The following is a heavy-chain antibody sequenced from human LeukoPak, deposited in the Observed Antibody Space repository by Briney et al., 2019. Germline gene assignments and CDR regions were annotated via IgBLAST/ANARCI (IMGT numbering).Heavy chain of an antibody. J-gene: IGHJ4*02. V-gene: IGHV1-69*04. CDR2: IIPILGIA. CDR1: GGTFSSYA. CDR3: ARVSGYSGYPFDY. D-gene: IGHD5-12*01. Sequence: ASLKVSCKASGGTFSSYAISWVRQAPGQGLEWMGRIIPILGIANYAQKFQGRVTITADKSTSTAYMELSSLRSEDTAVYYCARVSGYSGYPFDYWGQGTLVTVSS.